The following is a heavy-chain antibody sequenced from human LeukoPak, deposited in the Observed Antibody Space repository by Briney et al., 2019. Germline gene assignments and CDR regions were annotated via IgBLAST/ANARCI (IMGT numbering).Heavy chain of an antibody. D-gene: IGHD2/OR15-2a*01. J-gene: IGHJ4*02. V-gene: IGHV3-23*01. Sequence: GSLRLSCPASGINFSNYAIGWVGPAPGKGLEWGSAISGSGGSTYYAGSVKGRFTISRDNSKNTLYLQMNSLRVEDTAVYYWANLIGSNWGQGTLVTVSS. CDR3: ANLIGSN. CDR2: ISGSGGST. CDR1: GINFSNYA.